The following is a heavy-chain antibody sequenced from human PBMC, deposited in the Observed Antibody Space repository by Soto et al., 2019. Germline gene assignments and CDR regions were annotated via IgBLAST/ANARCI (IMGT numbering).Heavy chain of an antibody. V-gene: IGHV4-31*03. D-gene: IGHD6-6*01. J-gene: IGHJ5*02. Sequence: QVQLQESGPGLVKPSQTLSLTCTVSGGSISSGGYYWSWIRQHPGNGLEWIGYIYYSGRTYYNPSLHSRVSIAVDTTENQFSLKLTSVTAADTSVYYCARGSFSSSSSWFDPWGRGTLVTVSS. CDR1: GGSISSGGYY. CDR2: IYYSGRT. CDR3: ARGSFSSSSSWFDP.